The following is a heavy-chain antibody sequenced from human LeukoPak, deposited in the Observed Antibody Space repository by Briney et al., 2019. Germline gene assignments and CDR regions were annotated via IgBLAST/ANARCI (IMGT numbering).Heavy chain of an antibody. V-gene: IGHV4-34*01. J-gene: IGHJ5*02. CDR1: GGSFSGYY. CDR2: INHSGST. D-gene: IGHD1-14*01. CDR3: ARPPRISGGFDP. Sequence: SETLSLTCAVYGGSFSGYYWSWIRQPPGKGLEWIGEINHSGSTNYNPSLKSRVTISVDTSKNQFSLKLSSVTAADTAVYYCARPPRISGGFDPWGQGTLVTVSS.